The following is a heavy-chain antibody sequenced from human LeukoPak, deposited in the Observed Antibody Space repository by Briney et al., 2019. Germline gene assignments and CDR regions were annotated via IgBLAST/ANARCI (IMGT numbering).Heavy chain of an antibody. Sequence: GGSLRLSCAASGFTFSSYAMGWVRQAPGKGLEWVSAISGSGGSTYYADSVKGRFTISRDNSKNTLYLQMNSLRAEDTAVYYCAKTPVPDTAMVMTNWFDPWGQGTLVTVSS. J-gene: IGHJ5*02. CDR3: AKTPVPDTAMVMTNWFDP. CDR2: ISGSGGST. CDR1: GFTFSSYA. D-gene: IGHD5-18*01. V-gene: IGHV3-23*01.